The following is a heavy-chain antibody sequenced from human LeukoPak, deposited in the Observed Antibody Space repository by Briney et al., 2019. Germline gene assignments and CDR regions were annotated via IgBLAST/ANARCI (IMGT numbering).Heavy chain of an antibody. CDR3: ARGIYCSSTSCSHWFDP. CDR1: GYSFTTYW. D-gene: IGHD2-2*01. CDR2: IYPGDSDT. Sequence: GESLKISCKGSGYSFTTYWIGWVRQMPGKGLEWMGIIYPGDSDTRYSPSFQGKVTISADKSISTAYLQWSSLKASDTAMYYCARGIYCSSTSCSHWFDPRGQGTLVTVSS. J-gene: IGHJ5*02. V-gene: IGHV5-51*01.